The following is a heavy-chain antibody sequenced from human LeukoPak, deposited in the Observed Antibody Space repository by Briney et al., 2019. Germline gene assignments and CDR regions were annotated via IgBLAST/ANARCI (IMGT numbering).Heavy chain of an antibody. CDR2: IIPIFGTA. CDR3: ARYCSSTSCHYGMDV. Sequence: SVKVSCKASGGTFSSYAISWVRQAPGQGLEWMGGIIPIFGTANYAQKFQGRVTITADESTSTAYMELSSLRSEDTAVYYCARYCSSTSCHYGMDVWGQGTTVTVSS. D-gene: IGHD2-2*01. J-gene: IGHJ6*02. CDR1: GGTFSSYA. V-gene: IGHV1-69*01.